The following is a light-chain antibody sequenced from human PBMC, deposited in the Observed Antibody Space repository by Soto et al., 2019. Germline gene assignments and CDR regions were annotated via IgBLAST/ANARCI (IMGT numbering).Light chain of an antibody. J-gene: IGLJ2*01. Sequence: QSVLTKPPSASGTPGQRGTISCSGCSSNIGSNPLPWDQQLRGTTPQLLIQNNNQRPSGVPDRFSGSKSGTSVSLAISGLQSEDEADYYCAAWDDSLNGVLFGGGTKLTVL. CDR1: SSNIGSNP. CDR2: NNN. CDR3: AAWDDSLNGVL. V-gene: IGLV1-44*01.